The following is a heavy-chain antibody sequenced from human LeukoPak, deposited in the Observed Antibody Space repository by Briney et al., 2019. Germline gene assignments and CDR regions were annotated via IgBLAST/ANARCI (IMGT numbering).Heavy chain of an antibody. CDR3: ASIAVAGKLGY. V-gene: IGHV4-61*08. CDR1: GGSISSGGYS. D-gene: IGHD6-19*01. Sequence: NTSETLSLTCAVSGGSISSGGYSWSWIRQPPGKGLEWIGYIYYSGSTNYNPSLKSRVTISVDTSKNQFSLKLSSVTAADTAVYYCASIAVAGKLGYWGQGTLVTVSS. J-gene: IGHJ4*02. CDR2: IYYSGST.